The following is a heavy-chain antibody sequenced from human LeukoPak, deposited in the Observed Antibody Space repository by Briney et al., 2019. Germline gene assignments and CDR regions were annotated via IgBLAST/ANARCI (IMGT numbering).Heavy chain of an antibody. Sequence: GASVKVSCKASGCTFTSYAISWVRQAPGQGLEWMGGIIPIFGTANYAQKFQGRVIFTADASTSTAYLELSSLRSEDTAVYYCARGNTMVRGVIPCDYWGQGTRVTVSS. CDR1: GCTFTSYA. V-gene: IGHV1-69*13. CDR2: IIPIFGTA. J-gene: IGHJ4*02. D-gene: IGHD3-10*01. CDR3: ARGNTMVRGVIPCDY.